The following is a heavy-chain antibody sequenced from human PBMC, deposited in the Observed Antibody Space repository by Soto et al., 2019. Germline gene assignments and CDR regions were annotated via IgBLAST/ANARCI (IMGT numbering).Heavy chain of an antibody. Sequence: GGSLRLSCVASGFTFSNYYMYWVRQAPEMGLEWVSSISGTSSYIYYTGSVKGRFTISRDNAKTSLYLQITSLRAEDTAVYFCARAPPGDLYGMDVWGQGTTVTVSS. D-gene: IGHD2-21*02. J-gene: IGHJ6*02. CDR2: ISGTSSYI. CDR1: GFTFSNYY. V-gene: IGHV3-21*01. CDR3: ARAPPGDLYGMDV.